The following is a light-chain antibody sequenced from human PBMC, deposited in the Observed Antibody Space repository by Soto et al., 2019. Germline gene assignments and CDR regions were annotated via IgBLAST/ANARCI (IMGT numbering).Light chain of an antibody. V-gene: IGKV1-9*01. CDR1: QGIRSY. CDR3: QQLNSYIT. CDR2: AAS. J-gene: IGKJ5*01. Sequence: DIQLTQSPSFLYSSVGDRVTITCRASQGIRSYLAWYQQKPGKAPKLLIYAASTLQSGVPSRFSGSGSGTLFPLTIRSMNPEFFATYYCQQLNSYITFCQGTRLEIK.